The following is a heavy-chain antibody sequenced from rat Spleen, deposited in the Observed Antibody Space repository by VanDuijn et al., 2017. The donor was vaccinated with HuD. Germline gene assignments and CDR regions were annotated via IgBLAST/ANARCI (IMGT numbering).Heavy chain of an antibody. V-gene: IGHV2-1*01. Sequence: QVQLKESGPGLVQPSQPLSLTCTVSGFSLTSNSVSWVRQPPEKGLEWLGSIWSGGHPDYNSALTYHLATRRDPSHSHVFLKMNSLQTEDAAICFCTSLGTMHGWGQGVLVTVSS. J-gene: IGHJ2*01. CDR2: IWSGGHP. D-gene: IGHD1-12*01. CDR3: TSLGTMHG. CDR1: GFSLTSNS.